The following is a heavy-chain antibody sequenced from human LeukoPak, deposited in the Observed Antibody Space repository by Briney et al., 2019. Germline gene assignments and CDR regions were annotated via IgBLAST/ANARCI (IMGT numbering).Heavy chain of an antibody. J-gene: IGHJ4*02. CDR1: GFTFSSYW. CDR2: IKQDGSEK. Sequence: GGSLRLSCAASGFTFSSYWIHWVRQAPGKGLVWVANIKQDGSEKYYVDSVKGRFTISRDNAKNSLYLQMNNLRAEDTAVYYCARVDYYLDYWGQGTLVTVSS. CDR3: ARVDYYLDY. V-gene: IGHV3-7*01. D-gene: IGHD1-26*01.